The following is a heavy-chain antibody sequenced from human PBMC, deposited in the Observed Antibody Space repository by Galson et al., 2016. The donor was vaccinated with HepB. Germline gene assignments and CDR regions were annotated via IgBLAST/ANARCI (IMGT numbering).Heavy chain of an antibody. J-gene: IGHJ4*02. CDR3: ARTDDYSTTRGFFDY. D-gene: IGHD4-11*01. CDR1: GIVVSSTH. Sequence: SLRLSCAASGIVVSSTHFSWVRQTPGKGLEWVSDIYRGCETYHADSVKGRFTISRDNSKNTLYLQMNSLRVEDTGVYYCARTDDYSTTRGFFDYWGQGTLVTVSS. CDR2: IYRGCET. V-gene: IGHV3-66*02.